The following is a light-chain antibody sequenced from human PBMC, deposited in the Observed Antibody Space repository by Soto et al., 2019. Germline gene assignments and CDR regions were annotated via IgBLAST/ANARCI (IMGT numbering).Light chain of an antibody. CDR2: GAS. Sequence: EIVLTQSPGTLSLSLGERATPSCRASQSVSISHLAWYQQKPGQAPRLLIYGASSRATGISDRFSGSGSGTDFTLTISRLEPEDFAVYYCQQYGSSPRTFGQGTKVDIK. V-gene: IGKV3-20*01. CDR3: QQYGSSPRT. J-gene: IGKJ1*01. CDR1: QSVSISH.